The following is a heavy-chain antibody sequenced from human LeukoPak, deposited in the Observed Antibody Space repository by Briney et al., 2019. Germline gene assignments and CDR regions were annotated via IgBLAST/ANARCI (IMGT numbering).Heavy chain of an antibody. CDR1: GFTFSSYG. J-gene: IGHJ4*02. Sequence: PGGSLRLSCAASGFTFSSYGMSWVRQAPGKGLEWVSAISGSGGSTYYADSVKGRFTISRDNSKNTLYLQMNSLRAEDTAVYYCARGQWLVRGVYFDYWGQGTLVTVSS. D-gene: IGHD6-19*01. V-gene: IGHV3-23*01. CDR2: ISGSGGST. CDR3: ARGQWLVRGVYFDY.